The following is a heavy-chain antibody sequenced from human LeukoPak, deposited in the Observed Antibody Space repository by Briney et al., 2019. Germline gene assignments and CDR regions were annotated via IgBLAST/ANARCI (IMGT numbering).Heavy chain of an antibody. Sequence: LSLTCTVSGGSISSYYWSWIRQAPGKGLEWISYISSAGVSTYYADSVKGRFTISRDNAKNSLYLQMNSLRAEDTAVYYCARATVTQYFDYWGQGTLVTVSS. D-gene: IGHD4-17*01. CDR1: GGSISSYY. V-gene: IGHV3-11*01. CDR3: ARATVTQYFDY. CDR2: ISSAGVST. J-gene: IGHJ4*02.